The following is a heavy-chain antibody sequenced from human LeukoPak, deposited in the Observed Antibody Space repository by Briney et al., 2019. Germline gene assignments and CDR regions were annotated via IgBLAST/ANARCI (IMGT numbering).Heavy chain of an antibody. J-gene: IGHJ3*02. V-gene: IGHV3-23*01. CDR1: GFTFNSYA. Sequence: GGSLRLSCAASGFTFNSYAMIWVRQAPGKGLEWVSGISGSGGDTHYAESVKGRFTISRDNSKNTLYLQMNSLRAEDTAVYYCARGGSYLSAFDIWGQGTMVTVSS. CDR2: ISGSGGDT. D-gene: IGHD1-26*01. CDR3: ARGGSYLSAFDI.